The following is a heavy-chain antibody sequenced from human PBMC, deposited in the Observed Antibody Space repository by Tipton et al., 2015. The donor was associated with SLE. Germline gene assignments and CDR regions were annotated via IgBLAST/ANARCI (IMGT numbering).Heavy chain of an antibody. CDR1: GYTFTSYG. V-gene: IGHV1-18*04. CDR2: ISAYNGNT. CDR3: ARIPPYSSSSGRRDY. Sequence: QLVQSGGEVKKPGASVKVSCKASGYTFTSYGISWVRQAPGQGLEWMGWISAYNGNTNYAQNLQGRVTMTTDTSTSTVYMELRSLRSDDTAVYYCARIPPYSSSSGRRDYWGQGTLVTVSS. J-gene: IGHJ4*02. D-gene: IGHD6-6*01.